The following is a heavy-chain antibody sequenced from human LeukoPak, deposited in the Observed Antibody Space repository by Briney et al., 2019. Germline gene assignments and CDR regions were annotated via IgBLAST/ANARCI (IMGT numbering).Heavy chain of an antibody. J-gene: IGHJ5*02. CDR2: IYYSGST. V-gene: IGHV4-30-4*01. CDR3: AREWVTTHSENWFDP. CDR1: GGSISTSDYY. D-gene: IGHD4-17*01. Sequence: PSETLSLTCTVSGGSISTSDYYWSWIRQPPGKGLEWIGYIYYSGSTYYNPSLKSRVTISVDTSKNQFSLKLSSVTAADTAVYYCAREWVTTHSENWFDPWGQGTLVTVSS.